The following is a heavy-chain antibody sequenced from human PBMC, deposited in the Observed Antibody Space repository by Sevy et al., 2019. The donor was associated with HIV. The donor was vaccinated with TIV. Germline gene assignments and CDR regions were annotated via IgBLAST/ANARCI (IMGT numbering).Heavy chain of an antibody. V-gene: IGHV4-61*08. CDR1: GGSVSSGDYY. D-gene: IGHD6-13*01. CDR2: VSYIGST. Sequence: SETLSLTCAVSGGSVSSGDYYWSWIRQPPGQGLEWIGYVSYIGSTNYSPSLKSRLTISVDTSRNQFSLKLNSVTAADTAVYYCARDRIAAAGGHFDYWGQGILVTVSS. J-gene: IGHJ4*02. CDR3: ARDRIAAAGGHFDY.